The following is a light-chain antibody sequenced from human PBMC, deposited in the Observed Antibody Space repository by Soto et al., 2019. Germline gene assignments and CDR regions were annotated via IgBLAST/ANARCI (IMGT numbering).Light chain of an antibody. J-gene: IGLJ1*01. Sequence: QSALTQPASVSGSPGQSITISCTGTSSDIGGYKYVSWYQQHPGKAPKLMIYEVTNRPSGVSNRFSGSKSGNTASLTISGLQAEDEADYYCSSYTSRITVVFGTGTKVTVL. CDR2: EVT. CDR3: SSYTSRITVV. V-gene: IGLV2-14*01. CDR1: SSDIGGYKY.